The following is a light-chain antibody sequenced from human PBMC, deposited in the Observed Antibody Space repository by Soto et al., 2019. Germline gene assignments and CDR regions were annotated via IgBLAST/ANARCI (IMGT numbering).Light chain of an antibody. CDR1: KLGDKY. CDR3: QAWDSSTVV. J-gene: IGLJ2*01. Sequence: SYELTQPPSVSVSPGQTVSITCSGEKLGDKYVCWYQQKPGQSPVLGIYQDTKRPSGIPERFSGSNSGNTATLTISGTQAMDEADYYCQAWDSSTVVFGGGTKVTVL. CDR2: QDT. V-gene: IGLV3-1*01.